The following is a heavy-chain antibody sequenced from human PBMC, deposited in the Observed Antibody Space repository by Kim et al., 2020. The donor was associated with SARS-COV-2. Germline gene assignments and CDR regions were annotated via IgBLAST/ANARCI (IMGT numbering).Heavy chain of an antibody. CDR1: GGSFSGYY. D-gene: IGHD3-3*01. CDR3: ARVRGGLRFLEWGSGFNYYYYGMDV. V-gene: IGHV4-34*01. CDR2: INHSGST. J-gene: IGHJ6*02. Sequence: SETLSLTCAVYGGSFSGYYWSWIRQPPGKGLEWIGEINHSGSTNYNPSLKSRVTISVDTSKNQFSLKLSSVTAADTAVYYCARVRGGLRFLEWGSGFNYYYYGMDVWGQGTTVTVSS.